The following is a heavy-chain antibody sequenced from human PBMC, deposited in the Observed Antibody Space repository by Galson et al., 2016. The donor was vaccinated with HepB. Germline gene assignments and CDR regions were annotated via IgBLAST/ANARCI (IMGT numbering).Heavy chain of an antibody. V-gene: IGHV4-34*01. CDR3: ARGHPRGRYDYTSGNYNNVVFDV. CDR1: GVSFSGYY. Sequence: SETLSLTCAVYGVSFSGYYWSWIRQPPGKGPEWMGEITHTGSTTHNPSLKSRVAMSLDTSKNHLSLKLNFVTAADTAVYYGARGHPRGRYDYTSGNYNNVVFDVWGQGTLVTVSA. D-gene: IGHD3-10*01. CDR2: ITHTGST. J-gene: IGHJ5*02.